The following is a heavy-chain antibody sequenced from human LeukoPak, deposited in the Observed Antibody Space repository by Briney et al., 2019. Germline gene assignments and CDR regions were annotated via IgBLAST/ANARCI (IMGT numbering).Heavy chain of an antibody. J-gene: IGHJ4*02. CDR1: GFTVITND. V-gene: IGHV3-53*01. CDR3: ARGVEPLAANTLAY. Sequence: QSGGSMSPSCAAYGFTVITNDMTCVRQPPGKGIEWVSVLYSEGKKKNADSVKARFTIPRDNSKNTLYLEMNSLSPDDTAVYYCARGVEPLAANTLAYWGQGTLVTVSS. CDR2: LYSEGKK. D-gene: IGHD1-14*01.